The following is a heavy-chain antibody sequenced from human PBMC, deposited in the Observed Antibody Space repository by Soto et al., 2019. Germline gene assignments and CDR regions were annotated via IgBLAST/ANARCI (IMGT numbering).Heavy chain of an antibody. CDR3: ARGGYNCNPRTRTWFDP. V-gene: IGHV4-34*01. CDR2: INHSGST. J-gene: IGHJ5*02. D-gene: IGHD1-20*01. CDR1: GGSFSGYY. Sequence: QVQLQQWGAGLLKPSETLSLTCAVYGGSFSGYYWSWIRQPPGKGLEWIGEINHSGSTNYNPSLKNRDTISVDTSKNQFSLKLSSVTAADTAVYYCARGGYNCNPRTRTWFDPWGQETLVTVSS.